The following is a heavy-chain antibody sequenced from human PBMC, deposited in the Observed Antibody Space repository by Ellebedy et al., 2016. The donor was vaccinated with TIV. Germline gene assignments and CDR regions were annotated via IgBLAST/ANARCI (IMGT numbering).Heavy chain of an antibody. D-gene: IGHD4-17*01. CDR2: ISSSSSYI. J-gene: IGHJ4*02. CDR3: ARHTDYALDY. V-gene: IGHV3-21*01. Sequence: PGGSPRLSCAASGFTFSSYSMNWVRQAPGKGLEWVSSISSSSSYIYYADSVKGRFTISRDNAKNSLHLQMNGLRAEDTAVYYCARHTDYALDYWGQGALVTVSS. CDR1: GFTFSSYS.